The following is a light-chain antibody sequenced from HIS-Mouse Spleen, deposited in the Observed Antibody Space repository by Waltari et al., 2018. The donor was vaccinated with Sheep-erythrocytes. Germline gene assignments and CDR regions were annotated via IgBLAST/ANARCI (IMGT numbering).Light chain of an antibody. CDR3: AAWDDSLNGVV. J-gene: IGLJ2*01. Sequence: VLTQPPSVSEAPRPRVTISCSGSSSNIGNNAVNWYQQLPGKAPKLLIYYDDLLPSGVSDRFSGSKSGTSASLAISGLQSEDEADYYCAAWDDSLNGVVFGGGTKLTVL. CDR1: SSNIGNNA. V-gene: IGLV1-36*01. CDR2: YDD.